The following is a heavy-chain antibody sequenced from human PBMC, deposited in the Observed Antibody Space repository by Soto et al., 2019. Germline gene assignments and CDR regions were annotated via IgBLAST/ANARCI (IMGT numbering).Heavy chain of an antibody. CDR3: ARDLHYYGSGKRGMDV. CDR2: IVVGSGNT. J-gene: IGHJ6*02. D-gene: IGHD3-10*01. V-gene: IGHV1-58*01. Sequence: ASVKVSCKASEFTFTSSTVQWVRQARGKRLEWIGWIVVGSGNTNYAQKFQGRVTMTRDTSISTAYMELSRLRSDDTAVYYCARDLHYYGSGKRGMDVWGQGTTVTVSS. CDR1: EFTFTSST.